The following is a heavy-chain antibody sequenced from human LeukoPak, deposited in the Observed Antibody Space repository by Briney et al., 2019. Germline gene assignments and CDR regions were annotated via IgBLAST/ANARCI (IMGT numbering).Heavy chain of an antibody. V-gene: IGHV4-59*01. CDR1: GGSISSYY. Sequence: SETLSLTCTVSGGSISSYYWSWIRQPPGKGLEWIGYIYYSGSTNYNPSPKSRVTISVDTSKNQFSLKLSSVTAADTAVYYCARDRVDYVDAFDIWGQGTMVTVSS. CDR2: IYYSGST. CDR3: ARDRVDYVDAFDI. J-gene: IGHJ3*02. D-gene: IGHD4-17*01.